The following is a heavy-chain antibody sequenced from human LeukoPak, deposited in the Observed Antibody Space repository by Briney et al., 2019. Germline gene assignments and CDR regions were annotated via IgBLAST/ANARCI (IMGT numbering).Heavy chain of an antibody. Sequence: PSETLSLTCTVSGGSISSSSYYWGWIRQPPGKGLEWIGSIYYSGSTYYNPSLRSRVTISVDTSKNQFSLKLSSVTAADTAVYYCASSTPLSDYYGMDVWGQGTTVTVSS. CDR1: GGSISSSSYY. CDR2: IYYSGST. J-gene: IGHJ6*02. CDR3: ASSTPLSDYYGMDV. V-gene: IGHV4-39*01.